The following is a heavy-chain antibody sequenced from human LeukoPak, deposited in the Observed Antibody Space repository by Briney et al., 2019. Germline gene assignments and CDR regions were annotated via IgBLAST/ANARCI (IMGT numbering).Heavy chain of an antibody. CDR3: ARPSYYYGSGSYYKGRYYFDY. CDR1: GGSISYYY. J-gene: IGHJ4*02. Sequence: SETLSLTCTVSGGSISYYYWSWIRQPPGKGLEWIGYVYYSGSTSYNPSLKSRVTISVDTSKNQCSLKLSSVTAADTAVYYCARPSYYYGSGSYYKGRYYFDYWGQGTLVNVSS. V-gene: IGHV4-59*12. D-gene: IGHD3-10*01. CDR2: VYYSGST.